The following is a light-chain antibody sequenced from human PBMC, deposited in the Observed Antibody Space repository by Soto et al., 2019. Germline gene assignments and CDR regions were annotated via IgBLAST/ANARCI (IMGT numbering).Light chain of an antibody. CDR3: SSYAGSNNWV. V-gene: IGLV2-8*01. Sequence: QSVLTQPPSASGSPGQSVTISCTGTSSDVGGYNYVSWYQQHPGKAPKLMIYEVSKRPSGVPDRFSVSKSGNTASLTVSGLQAEDEADYYCSSYAGSNNWVFGGGTNVTVL. CDR1: SSDVGGYNY. J-gene: IGLJ3*02. CDR2: EVS.